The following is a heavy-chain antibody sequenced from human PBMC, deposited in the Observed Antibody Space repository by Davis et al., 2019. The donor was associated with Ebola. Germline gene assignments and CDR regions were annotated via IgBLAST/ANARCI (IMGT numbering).Heavy chain of an antibody. CDR3: ATQYSNGWFDP. CDR2: IHYSGST. J-gene: IGHJ5*02. D-gene: IGHD4-11*01. V-gene: IGHV4-59*01. Sequence: SETLSLTCAVSGGSISSYYWSWIRQPPGKGLEWIGYIHYSGSTSNNPSLKSRVTMSVDTSKNQVSLKLRSVTAADTAVYYCATQYSNGWFDPWGQGTLVTVSS. CDR1: GGSISSYY.